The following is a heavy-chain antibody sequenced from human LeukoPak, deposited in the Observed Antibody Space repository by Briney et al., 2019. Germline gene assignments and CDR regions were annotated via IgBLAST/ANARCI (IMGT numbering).Heavy chain of an antibody. Sequence: GGCLRLSCAASGFTFSSYSMNWVRQAPGKGLEWVSSISSSSSYIYYADSVKGRFTISRDNAKNSLYLQMNSLRAEDTAVYYCARDRWLDDDAFDIWGQGTMVTVSS. CDR3: ARDRWLDDDAFDI. D-gene: IGHD5-12*01. CDR2: ISSSSSYI. V-gene: IGHV3-21*01. CDR1: GFTFSSYS. J-gene: IGHJ3*02.